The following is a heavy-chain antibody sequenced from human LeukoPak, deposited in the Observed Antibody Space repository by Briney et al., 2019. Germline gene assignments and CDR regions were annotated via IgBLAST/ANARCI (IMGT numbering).Heavy chain of an antibody. V-gene: IGHV4-39*01. Sequence: PSETLSLTCTVSGGSISSSGYYWGWIRQPPGKGLEWIGSIYYSGSTYYNPSLKSRVTISVDTSKNQFSLKLSSVTAADTAVYYCASLAAGDWFDPWGQGTLVTVSS. J-gene: IGHJ5*02. D-gene: IGHD6-13*01. CDR3: ASLAAGDWFDP. CDR1: GGSISSSGYY. CDR2: IYYSGST.